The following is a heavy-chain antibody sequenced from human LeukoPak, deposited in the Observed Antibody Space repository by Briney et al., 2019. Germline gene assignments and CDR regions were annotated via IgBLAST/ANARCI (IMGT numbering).Heavy chain of an antibody. J-gene: IGHJ4*02. V-gene: IGHV1-46*01. CDR2: INPSGGST. Sequence: ASVKVSCKASGYTFTSYYMHWVRQAPGQGLEWMEIINPSGGSTSYAQKFQGRVTMTRDTSTSTVYMELSSLRSEDTAVYYCARAPRYDSSGYYFIRWGQGTLVTVSS. D-gene: IGHD3-22*01. CDR3: ARAPRYDSSGYYFIR. CDR1: GYTFTSYY.